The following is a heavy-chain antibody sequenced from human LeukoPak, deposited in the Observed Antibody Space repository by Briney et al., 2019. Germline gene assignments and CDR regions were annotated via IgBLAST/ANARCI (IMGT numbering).Heavy chain of an antibody. Sequence: PGGTLRLSCAASGFTFSSYGMSWVRQAPGKGLEWVSAISGSGGSTYYADSVKGRFTISRDNSKNTLYLQMNSLRAEDTAVYYCAKEFSSVTFFDYWGQGTLVTVSS. CDR2: ISGSGGST. D-gene: IGHD4-17*01. CDR1: GFTFSSYG. V-gene: IGHV3-23*01. J-gene: IGHJ4*02. CDR3: AKEFSSVTFFDY.